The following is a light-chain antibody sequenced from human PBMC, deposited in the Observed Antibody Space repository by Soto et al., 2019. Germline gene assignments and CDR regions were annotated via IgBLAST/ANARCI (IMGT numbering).Light chain of an antibody. J-gene: IGKJ1*01. CDR2: GAS. CDR3: QQYGSSQWT. CDR1: QSVSSSY. V-gene: IGKV3-20*01. Sequence: EIVLTQSPGTLSLSPGEGATLYCRASQSVSSSYLAWYQQKPGQAPRLLIYGASSRATGIPDRFSGSGSGTDFTLTISRLEPEDFAVYYCQQYGSSQWTFGQGTKVDIK.